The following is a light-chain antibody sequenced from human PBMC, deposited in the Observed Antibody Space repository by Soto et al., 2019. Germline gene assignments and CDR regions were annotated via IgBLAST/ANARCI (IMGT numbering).Light chain of an antibody. CDR1: QNVNSN. Sequence: EVVMTQSPATLSVSPGERATLSCRASQNVNSNLAWYQQKPGQAPRLLISGASTRASGVPSRFSGSGSGTDFTLTISRLEPEDFVVYYCQQYITLPHTFGQGTKLEVK. CDR2: GAS. CDR3: QQYITLPHT. J-gene: IGKJ2*01. V-gene: IGKV3-15*01.